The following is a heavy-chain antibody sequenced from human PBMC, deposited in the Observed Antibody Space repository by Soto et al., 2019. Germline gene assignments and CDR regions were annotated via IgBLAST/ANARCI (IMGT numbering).Heavy chain of an antibody. CDR1: GGSISSYY. CDR3: ARSYYDFWSGYYTHPFDY. D-gene: IGHD3-3*01. J-gene: IGHJ4*02. CDR2: IYYSGST. Sequence: SETLSLTCTVSGGSISSYYWSWIRQPPGKGLEWIGYIYYSGSTNYNPSLKSRVTISVDTSKNQFSLKLSSVTAADTAVYYCARSYYDFWSGYYTHPFDYWGQGTLVTVSS. V-gene: IGHV4-59*01.